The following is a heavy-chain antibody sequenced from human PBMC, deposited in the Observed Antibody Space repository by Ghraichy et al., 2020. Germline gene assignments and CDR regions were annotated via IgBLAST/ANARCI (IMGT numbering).Heavy chain of an antibody. D-gene: IGHD2/OR15-2a*01. CDR1: GYSLTTYW. CDR2: IFPGDSDT. Sequence: GESLNISCKGSGYSLTTYWIGWVRQMPGKGLEWMGVIFPGDSDTRYNPSFQGQVTISADKSISTAYLQWSGLRASDTATYYCATLSTSISGMDVWGQGTTLPVSS. J-gene: IGHJ6*02. V-gene: IGHV5-51*01. CDR3: ATLSTSISGMDV.